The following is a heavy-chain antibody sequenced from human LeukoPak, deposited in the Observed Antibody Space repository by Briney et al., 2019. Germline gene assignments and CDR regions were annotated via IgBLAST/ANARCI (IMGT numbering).Heavy chain of an antibody. CDR2: IIPTLGIP. V-gene: IGHV1-69*02. D-gene: IGHD3-16*01. CDR3: ARGGGSSHGS. CDR1: EGTFTTYT. J-gene: IGHJ5*02. Sequence: ASVKVSCKTSEGTFTTYTISWVRQAPGQGLEWMGRIIPTLGIPIYAQKFQDRVAITADKSTSTAYMELSSLTSEDTAIYYCARGGGSSHGSWGQGTLVTVSS.